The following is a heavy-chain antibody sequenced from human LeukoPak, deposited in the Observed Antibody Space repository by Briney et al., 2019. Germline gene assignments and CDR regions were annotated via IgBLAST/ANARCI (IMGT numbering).Heavy chain of an antibody. CDR2: IYHSGST. Sequence: RPSETLSLTCAVSGYSTSSGYYWGWIRQPPGKGLEWIGSIYHSGSTYYNPSLKSRVTISVDTSKNQFSLKLSSVTAADTAVYYCARVGFGELSGYYYGMDVWGKGTTVTVSS. D-gene: IGHD3-10*01. V-gene: IGHV4-38-2*01. J-gene: IGHJ6*04. CDR1: GYSTSSGYY. CDR3: ARVGFGELSGYYYGMDV.